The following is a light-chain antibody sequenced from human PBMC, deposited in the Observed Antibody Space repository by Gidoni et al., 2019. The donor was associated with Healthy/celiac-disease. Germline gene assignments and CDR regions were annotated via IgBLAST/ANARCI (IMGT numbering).Light chain of an antibody. CDR3: QQSYSTPAT. J-gene: IGKJ1*01. Sequence: DIQMTQSPSSLSASVGDRVTITCRASQSISSYLTWYQQKPGKAPKLLIYAASSLQSGVPSRFSGSGSGTDFTLTISSLHPEDFATYYCQQSYSTPATFGQGTKVEIK. V-gene: IGKV1-39*01. CDR1: QSISSY. CDR2: AAS.